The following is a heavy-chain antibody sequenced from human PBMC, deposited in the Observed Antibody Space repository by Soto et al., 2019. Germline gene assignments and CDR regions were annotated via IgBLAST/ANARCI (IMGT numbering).Heavy chain of an antibody. V-gene: IGHV4-31*03. CDR2: IYNSGTT. Sequence: QVRLQESGPGLVRPSQTLSLTCNVSGAPISSGGFYWSWIRQHPGKGPEWIGYIYNSGTTFYNPSLGSRVTMSLDAAKNHFSLELRSVTVADTAVYYCAREPISTPRGVTQVDPWGQGTQDTVSS. CDR1: GAPISSGGFY. D-gene: IGHD3-10*01. J-gene: IGHJ5*02. CDR3: AREPISTPRGVTQVDP.